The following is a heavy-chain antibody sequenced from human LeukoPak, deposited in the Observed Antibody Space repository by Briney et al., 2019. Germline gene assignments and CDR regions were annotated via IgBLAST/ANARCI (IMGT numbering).Heavy chain of an antibody. D-gene: IGHD3-9*01. CDR1: GGSISSYY. V-gene: IGHV4-59*01. CDR3: ARGFEILTGYFYYYDY. Sequence: PSETLSLTCIVSGGSISSYYWSWIRQPPGKGLEWIGYIYYSGSTNYNPSLKSRVTISVDTSKKQFSLRLSSVTAADTAAYYRARGFEILTGYFYYYDYWGQGTLVTVSS. CDR2: IYYSGST. J-gene: IGHJ4*02.